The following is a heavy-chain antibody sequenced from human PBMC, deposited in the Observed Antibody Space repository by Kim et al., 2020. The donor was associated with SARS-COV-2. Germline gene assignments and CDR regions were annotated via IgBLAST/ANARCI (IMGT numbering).Heavy chain of an antibody. Sequence: GGSLRLSCAASGFTFSSYSMNWVRQAPGKGLEWVSSISSSSSYIYYADSVKGRFTISRDNAKNSLYLQMNSLRAEDTAVYYCARDLSPTSTTVIHGAFDIWGQGTMVTVSS. V-gene: IGHV3-21*01. J-gene: IGHJ3*02. CDR3: ARDLSPTSTTVIHGAFDI. CDR2: ISSSSSYI. D-gene: IGHD4-17*01. CDR1: GFTFSSYS.